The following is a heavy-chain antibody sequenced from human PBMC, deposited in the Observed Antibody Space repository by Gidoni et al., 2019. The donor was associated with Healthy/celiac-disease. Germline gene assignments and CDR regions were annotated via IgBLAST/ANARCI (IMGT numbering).Heavy chain of an antibody. J-gene: IGHJ3*02. Sequence: EVQLVASGGGLVQPGGSLRLSCAASGFTFSSYWMSWVRQAPGKGLEWVANIKQDGSEKYYVDSVKGRFTISRDNAKNSLYLQMNSLRAEDTAVYYCARDDWSPPGHAFDIWGQGTMVTVSS. CDR3: ARDDWSPPGHAFDI. V-gene: IGHV3-7*03. CDR2: IKQDGSEK. D-gene: IGHD2-21*01. CDR1: GFTFSSYW.